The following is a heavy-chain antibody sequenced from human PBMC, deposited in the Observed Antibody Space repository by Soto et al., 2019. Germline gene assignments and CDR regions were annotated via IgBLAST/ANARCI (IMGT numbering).Heavy chain of an antibody. CDR3: ARELYYDILTGSPLYYMDV. V-gene: IGHV4-31*03. CDR1: GGSISNGGFY. J-gene: IGHJ6*03. CDR2: IYYSGST. D-gene: IGHD3-9*01. Sequence: SETLSPTCTFSGGSISNGGFYRSWIPQHPGKGLEWIGYIYYSGSTYYNPSLKSRVTISVDTSKNQFSLKLSSVTAADTAVYYCARELYYDILTGSPLYYMDVWGKGTTVTVSS.